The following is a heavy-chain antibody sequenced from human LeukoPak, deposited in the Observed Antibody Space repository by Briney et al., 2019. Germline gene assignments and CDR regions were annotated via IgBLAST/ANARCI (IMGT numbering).Heavy chain of an antibody. D-gene: IGHD3-16*01. Sequence: GGSLRLSCRASGFTFDNHEMNWARQAQGKGPEWISYISSVSSTIYYADSVKGRFTISRDNVKNTLYLQMNSLRIEDTAVYYCARDVPSAWGTLNYWGQGTLVTVSS. J-gene: IGHJ4*02. CDR2: ISSVSSTI. CDR3: ARDVPSAWGTLNY. V-gene: IGHV3-48*03. CDR1: GFTFDNHE.